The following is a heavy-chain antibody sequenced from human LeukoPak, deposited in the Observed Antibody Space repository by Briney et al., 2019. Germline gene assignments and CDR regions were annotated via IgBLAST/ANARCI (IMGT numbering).Heavy chain of an antibody. CDR2: IKQDGSEK. CDR1: GFTFSTSW. CDR3: ARGSSGWSRYYFDY. J-gene: IGHJ4*02. V-gene: IGHV3-7*01. Sequence: GGSLRLSCAASGFTFSTSWMSWVRQVPGKGLEWVANIKQDGSEKYYVDSVKGRFTISRDNAKNSLYLQMNSLRAEDTAVYYCARGSSGWSRYYFDYWGQGTLVTVSS. D-gene: IGHD6-19*01.